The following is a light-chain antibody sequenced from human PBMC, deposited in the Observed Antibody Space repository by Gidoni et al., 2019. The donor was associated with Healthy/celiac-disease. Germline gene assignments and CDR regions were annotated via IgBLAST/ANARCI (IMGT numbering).Light chain of an antibody. Sequence: QSALTPPASVSGSPGQSITISCTGTSSDDGGYNYVSWYQQHPGKAPKLMIYEVSNRPSGVSNRFSGSKSGNTASLTISGLQAEDEADYYCSSYTSSSTGVFGGGTKLTVL. CDR2: EVS. V-gene: IGLV2-14*01. CDR3: SSYTSSSTGV. CDR1: SSDDGGYNY. J-gene: IGLJ2*01.